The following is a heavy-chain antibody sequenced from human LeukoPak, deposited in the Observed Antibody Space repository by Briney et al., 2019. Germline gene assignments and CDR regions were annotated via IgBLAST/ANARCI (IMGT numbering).Heavy chain of an antibody. V-gene: IGHV4-59*01. CDR2: IYYSGST. Sequence: SETLSLTCTVSGGSISSYYWSWIRQPPGKGLEWIGYIYYSGSTNYNPSLKSRVTISVDTSKNQFSLKLSSVTAADTAVYYCAREDPTYDSTPGDAFDIWGQGTMVTVSS. J-gene: IGHJ3*02. CDR1: GGSISSYY. D-gene: IGHD3-22*01. CDR3: AREDPTYDSTPGDAFDI.